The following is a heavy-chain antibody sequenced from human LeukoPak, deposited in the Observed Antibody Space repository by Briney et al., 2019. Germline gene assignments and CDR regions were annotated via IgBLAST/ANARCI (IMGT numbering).Heavy chain of an antibody. J-gene: IGHJ4*02. CDR3: ARGRPASG. CDR1: GGSLSGYY. D-gene: IGHD2-2*01. V-gene: IGHV4-34*01. CDR2: INHSGST. Sequence: KSSETLSLTCAVYGGSLSGYYWSWIRQPPGKGLEWIGEINHSGSTNYNPSLESRVTISVDTSKNQFSLKLSSVTAADTAVYYCARGRPASGWGQGTLVTVSS.